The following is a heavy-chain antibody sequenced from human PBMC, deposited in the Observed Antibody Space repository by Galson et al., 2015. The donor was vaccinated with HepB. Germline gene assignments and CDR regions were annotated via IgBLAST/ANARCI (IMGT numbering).Heavy chain of an antibody. Sequence: SLRLSCAGSGFTFGSSPMTWVRQAPGEGPDWVSAITPSADRTFYADSVRGRFTISRDNSRNTLYLQMNSLRAEDTAVYFCAKGDWMDVWGQGTTVTVSS. CDR2: ITPSADRT. J-gene: IGHJ6*02. CDR1: GFTFGSSP. V-gene: IGHV3-23*01. CDR3: AKGDWMDV. D-gene: IGHD2-21*02.